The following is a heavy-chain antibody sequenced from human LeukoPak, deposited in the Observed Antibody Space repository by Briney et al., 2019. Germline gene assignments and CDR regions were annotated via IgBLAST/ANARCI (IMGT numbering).Heavy chain of an antibody. D-gene: IGHD5-24*01. Sequence: GGSLRLSCAASGFTFSSYAMTWVRQAPGKGLEWVSSISSSSSYIYYGDSVKGRLTISRDNAKNSLYVQMNSLRVEDTAVYYCARGGDGYNSPFDYWGQGTPVTVSS. CDR1: GFTFSSYA. CDR3: ARGGDGYNSPFDY. J-gene: IGHJ4*02. CDR2: ISSSSSYI. V-gene: IGHV3-21*01.